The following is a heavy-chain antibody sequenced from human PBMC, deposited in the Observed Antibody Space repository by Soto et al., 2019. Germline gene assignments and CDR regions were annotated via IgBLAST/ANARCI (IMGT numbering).Heavy chain of an antibody. CDR2: ISAYNGNT. CDR1: GYTFTSYG. CDR3: ARDMGAYCGGDCYWSLDY. J-gene: IGHJ4*02. V-gene: IGHV1-18*01. Sequence: ASVKVSCKASGYTFTSYGISWVRQAPGQGLEWMGWISAYNGNTNYAQKLQGRVTMTTDTSTSTAYMELRSLRSDDTAVYYCARDMGAYCGGDCYWSLDYWGQGTLVTVSS. D-gene: IGHD2-21*01.